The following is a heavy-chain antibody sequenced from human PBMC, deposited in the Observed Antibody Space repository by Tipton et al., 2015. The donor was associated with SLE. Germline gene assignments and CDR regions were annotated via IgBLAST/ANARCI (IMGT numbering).Heavy chain of an antibody. CDR2: MYGGGST. CDR1: GFSVNGNY. V-gene: IGHV3-66*02. Sequence: SLRLSCAASGFSVNGNYMSWVRQAPGKGLEWLSVMYGGGSTYYPDSVEGRFTISRDNSKNTLFLQMNSLRAEDTAVYYCARDGGDGYTPDYFDYWGQGTLATVSS. D-gene: IGHD5-24*01. CDR3: ARDGGDGYTPDYFDY. J-gene: IGHJ4*02.